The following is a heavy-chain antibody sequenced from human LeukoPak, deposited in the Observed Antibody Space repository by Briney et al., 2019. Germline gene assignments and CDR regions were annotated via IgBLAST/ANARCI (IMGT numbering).Heavy chain of an antibody. V-gene: IGHV3-15*01. J-gene: IGHJ3*02. Sequence: GGRLRLSCAASGFTFSNAWMSWVRQAPGKGLEWVGRIKSKTVGGTTDYAAPVKGRFTISRDDSKNTLYLQMNSLKTEDTAVYYCTVGALQGAFDIWGQGTMVTVSS. CDR3: TVGALQGAFDI. CDR1: GFTFSNAW. CDR2: IKSKTVGGTT. D-gene: IGHD1-26*01.